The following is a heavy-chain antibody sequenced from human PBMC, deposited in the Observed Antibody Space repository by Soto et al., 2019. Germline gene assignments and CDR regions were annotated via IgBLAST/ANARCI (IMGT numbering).Heavy chain of an antibody. Sequence: QVQLVQSGAEVKKPGASMKVSCKPSGPTFTAYYIHWVRQAPGQGLEWMGWINPNTGGTNYAQNFQGRVTMTRDTSSRTVYMELGRLRSDDTAVYYCARALMRFLDWIPENYYYGMDVWGQGTTVTVSS. CDR1: GPTFTAYY. J-gene: IGHJ6*02. V-gene: IGHV1-2*02. D-gene: IGHD3-3*01. CDR3: ARALMRFLDWIPENYYYGMDV. CDR2: INPNTGGT.